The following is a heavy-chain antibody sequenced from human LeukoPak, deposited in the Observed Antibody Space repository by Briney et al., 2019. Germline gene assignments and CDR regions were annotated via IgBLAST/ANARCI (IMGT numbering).Heavy chain of an antibody. CDR2: IKQDGSEK. CDR1: GFTFSSYW. D-gene: IGHD5-18*01. V-gene: IGHV3-7*01. CDR3: AREGWDTAMANYYYYGMDV. Sequence: GGSLRLSCAASGFTFSSYWMSWVRQAPGKGLEWVANIKQDGSEKYYVDSVKGRFTISRDNAKNSLYLQMNSLRAEDTAVYHCAREGWDTAMANYYYYGMDVWGQGTTVTVSS. J-gene: IGHJ6*02.